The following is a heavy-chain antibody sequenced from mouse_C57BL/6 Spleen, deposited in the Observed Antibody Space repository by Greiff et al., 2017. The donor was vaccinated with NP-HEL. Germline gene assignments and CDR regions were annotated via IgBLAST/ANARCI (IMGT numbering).Heavy chain of an antibody. J-gene: IGHJ1*03. CDR3: ARKIANWGDWYCDS. Sequence: EVQLVESGGGLVKPGGSLKLYCAASGFTFSDYGMHWVRQAPEKGLEWVAYISSGSSTIEYADTVKGRFTISSDIAKNTLFLQMTSLRAEDTAMYYCARKIANWGDWYCDSLGTWTTATVSS. D-gene: IGHD4-1*01. V-gene: IGHV5-17*01. CDR1: GFTFSDYG. CDR2: ISSGSSTI.